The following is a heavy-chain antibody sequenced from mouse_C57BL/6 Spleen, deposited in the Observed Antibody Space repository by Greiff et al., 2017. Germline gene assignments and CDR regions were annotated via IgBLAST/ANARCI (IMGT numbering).Heavy chain of an antibody. CDR1: GYSITSGYD. V-gene: IGHV3-1*01. Sequence: EVQLQESGPGMVKPSQSLSLTCTVTGYSITSGYDWHWIRHFPGNKLEWMGYISYSGSTNYNPSLKSRISITHDTSKNHFFLKLNSVTTEDTATYYCAREGGYYDYDGAMDYWGQGTSVTVSS. CDR3: AREGGYYDYDGAMDY. CDR2: ISYSGST. J-gene: IGHJ4*01. D-gene: IGHD2-4*01.